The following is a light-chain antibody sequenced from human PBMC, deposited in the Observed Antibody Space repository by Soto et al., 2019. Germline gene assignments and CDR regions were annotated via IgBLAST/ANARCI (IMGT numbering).Light chain of an antibody. J-gene: IGKJ1*01. CDR3: QQYGSSWT. V-gene: IGKV3-20*01. Sequence: EIVLTQSPGTLSLSPVERATLSCRASQSVSSSQLAWYQKKPGQAPRLLIYGASSRATGIADRFSGTGSGTDFILTISRLEPEDFAVYYCQQYGSSWTFGQGTKVEIK. CDR1: QSVSSSQ. CDR2: GAS.